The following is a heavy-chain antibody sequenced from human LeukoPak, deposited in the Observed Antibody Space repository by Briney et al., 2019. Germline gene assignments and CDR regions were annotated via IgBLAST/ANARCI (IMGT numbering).Heavy chain of an antibody. CDR2: IGNTGENT. CDR1: GFTFSNYA. D-gene: IGHD2-2*02. CDR3: ARDRGTKCYTVCWFDP. J-gene: IGHJ5*02. V-gene: IGHV3-23*01. Sequence: SGGSLRLSCAASGFTFSNYAMNWVRQAPGKGLEWVSSIGNTGENTYYADSAKGRFTISRDNSKNTLYLQMNSLRTEDTAIYYCARDRGTKCYTVCWFDPWGQGTLVTVSS.